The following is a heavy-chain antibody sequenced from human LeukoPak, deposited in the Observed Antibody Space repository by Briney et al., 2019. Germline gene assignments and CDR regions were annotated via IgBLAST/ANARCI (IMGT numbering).Heavy chain of an antibody. Sequence: GGSLGLSCAASGFTFSNAWMNWVRQAPGRGLEWVGRIKSKTNGGTTDYAAPVKGRFTISRDDSKNTLYLQMSSLKTEDTAVYYCSTTYYYDSSEGYWGQGTLVTVSS. V-gene: IGHV3-15*07. CDR2: IKSKTNGGTT. CDR1: GFTFSNAW. CDR3: STTYYYDSSEGY. D-gene: IGHD3-22*01. J-gene: IGHJ4*02.